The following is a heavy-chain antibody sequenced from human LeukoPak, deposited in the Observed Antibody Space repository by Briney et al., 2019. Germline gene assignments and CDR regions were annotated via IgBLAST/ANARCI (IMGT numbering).Heavy chain of an antibody. V-gene: IGHV4-39*07. CDR3: ARLYYDFWSGYLGSSFDY. D-gene: IGHD3-3*01. CDR2: IYYSGST. J-gene: IGHJ4*02. Sequence: SETLSLTCTVSGGSISSSSYYWGWIRQPPGKGLEWIGSIYYSGSTHYNPSLKSRVTISVDTSKNQFSLKLSSVTAADTAVYYCARLYYDFWSGYLGSSFDYWGQGTLVTVSS. CDR1: GGSISSSSYY.